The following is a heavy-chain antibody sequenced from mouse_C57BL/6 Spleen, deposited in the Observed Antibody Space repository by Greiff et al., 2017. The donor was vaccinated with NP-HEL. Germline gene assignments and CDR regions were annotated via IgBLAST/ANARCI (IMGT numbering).Heavy chain of an antibody. CDR2: ISSGSSTI. Sequence: EVKLMESGGGLVKPGGSLKLSCAASGFTFSDYGMHWVRQAPEKGLEWVAYISSGSSTIYYADTVKGRFTISRDNAKNTLFLQMTSLRSEDTAMYYCATYGPTRTHWYFDVWGTGTTVTVSS. J-gene: IGHJ1*03. D-gene: IGHD2-10*02. CDR1: GFTFSDYG. CDR3: ATYGPTRTHWYFDV. V-gene: IGHV5-17*01.